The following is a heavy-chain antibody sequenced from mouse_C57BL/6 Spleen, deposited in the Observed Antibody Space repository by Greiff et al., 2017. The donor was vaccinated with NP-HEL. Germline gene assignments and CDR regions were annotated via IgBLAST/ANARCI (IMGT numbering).Heavy chain of an antibody. CDR3: ARWITTVVATSYYAMDY. V-gene: IGHV1-77*01. D-gene: IGHD1-1*01. CDR2: IGPGSGST. CDR1: GYTFTDYY. J-gene: IGHJ4*01. Sequence: VKVVESGAELVKPGASVKISCKASGYTFTDYYINWVKQRPGQGLEWIGKIGPGSGSTYYNEKFKGKATLTADKSSSTAYMQLSSLTSEDSAVYFCARWITTVVATSYYAMDYWGQGTSVTVSS.